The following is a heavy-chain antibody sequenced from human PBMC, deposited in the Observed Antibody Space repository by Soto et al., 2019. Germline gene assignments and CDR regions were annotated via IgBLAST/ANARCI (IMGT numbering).Heavy chain of an antibody. V-gene: IGHV1-69*06. CDR2: IIPIFGTA. J-gene: IGHJ4*02. CDR3: ASKSYSYGSAFDY. D-gene: IGHD5-18*01. CDR1: GGTFSSYA. Sequence: SVKVSCKASGGTFSSYAISWVRQAPGQGLEWMGGIIPIFGTANYAQKFQGRVTITADKSTSTAYMELSSLRSEDTAVYYCASKSYSYGSAFDYWGQGTLVTVSS.